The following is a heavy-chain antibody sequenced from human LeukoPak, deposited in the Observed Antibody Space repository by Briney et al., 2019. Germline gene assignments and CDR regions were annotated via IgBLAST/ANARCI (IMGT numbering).Heavy chain of an antibody. CDR3: AKGTLGDYRAGPDY. CDR1: GFTFDDYA. CDR2: ISWDGGST. D-gene: IGHD4-17*01. J-gene: IGHJ4*02. V-gene: IGHV3-43D*03. Sequence: PGGSLRLSCAASGFTFDDYAMHWVRQVPGKGLEWVSFISWDGGSTYYADSVKGRFTISRDNSKNSLYLQMNSLRAEDTALYYCAKGTLGDYRAGPDYWGQGTLVTVSS.